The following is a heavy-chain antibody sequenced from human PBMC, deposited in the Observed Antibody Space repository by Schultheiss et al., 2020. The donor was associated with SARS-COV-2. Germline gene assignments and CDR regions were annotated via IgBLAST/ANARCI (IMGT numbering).Heavy chain of an antibody. CDR2: ISSSSNYI. D-gene: IGHD2-2*01. J-gene: IGHJ6*02. CDR3: ARESGPYCSSTSCKDYYYYGMDV. CDR1: GFTFSSYS. V-gene: IGHV3-21*01. Sequence: GESLKISCAASGFTFSSYSMNWVRQAPGKGLEWVSSISSSSNYIYYADSVKGRFTISRDNAKNSLYLQMNSLRAEDTAVYYCARESGPYCSSTSCKDYYYYGMDVWGQGTTVTVSS.